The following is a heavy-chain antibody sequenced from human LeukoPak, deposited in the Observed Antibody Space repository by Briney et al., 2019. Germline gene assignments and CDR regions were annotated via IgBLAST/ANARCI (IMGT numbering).Heavy chain of an antibody. CDR3: AGKYYYDSSGYFYVDW. Sequence: SETLSLTCAVSGGSISSSNWWSWVRQPPGKGLEWIGSIYHSGSTYYNPSLKSRVTISMDTTKNQFSLKLTSVTAADTAVYYCAGKYYYDSSGYFYVDWWGQGTLVTVSS. CDR2: IYHSGST. CDR1: GGSISSSNW. J-gene: IGHJ4*02. V-gene: IGHV4-4*02. D-gene: IGHD3-22*01.